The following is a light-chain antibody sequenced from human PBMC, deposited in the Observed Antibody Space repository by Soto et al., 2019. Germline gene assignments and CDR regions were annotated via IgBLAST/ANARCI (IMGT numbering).Light chain of an antibody. CDR2: GAS. CDR1: QSVSTSF. V-gene: IGKV3-20*01. J-gene: IGKJ1*01. CDR3: QQYVPSQTRT. Sequence: EIVLTQSPGTLSLSPGERATLSCRASQSVSTSFLTWYQQKPGQAPRLLIYGASWRATGIPDRFSGSGSGTDFTLTINRLEPEDFAVYYCQQYVPSQTRTFGQGTRVEVK.